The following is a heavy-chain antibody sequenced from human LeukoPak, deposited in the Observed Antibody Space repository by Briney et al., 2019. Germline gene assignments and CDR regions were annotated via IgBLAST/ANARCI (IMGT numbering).Heavy chain of an antibody. Sequence: GRSLRLSCAASGFTFSSYGMHWVRQAPGKGLEWVAVISYDGSNKYYADSVKGRFTISRDNSKNTLYLQMNSLRAEDTAVYYCAKDLTYYYDRGGHGDYFDYWGQGTLVTVSS. CDR3: AKDLTYYYDRGGHGDYFDY. CDR1: GFTFSSYG. D-gene: IGHD3-22*01. V-gene: IGHV3-30*18. CDR2: ISYDGSNK. J-gene: IGHJ4*02.